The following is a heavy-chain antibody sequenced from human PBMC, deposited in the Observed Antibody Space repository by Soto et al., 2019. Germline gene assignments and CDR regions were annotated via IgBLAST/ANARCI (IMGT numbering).Heavy chain of an antibody. CDR3: ARGQRGYIYGYYYYGMDV. Sequence: QVQLVQSGAEVKKPGASVKVSCKASGYTFTSYDINWVRQATGQGLEWMGWMNPNSGNTGYAQKFQGRVTMTRNTSTSTAYMELSSLRSEDTAVYYWARGQRGYIYGYYYYGMDVWGQGTTVTVSS. D-gene: IGHD5-18*01. V-gene: IGHV1-8*01. CDR1: GYTFTSYD. CDR2: MNPNSGNT. J-gene: IGHJ6*02.